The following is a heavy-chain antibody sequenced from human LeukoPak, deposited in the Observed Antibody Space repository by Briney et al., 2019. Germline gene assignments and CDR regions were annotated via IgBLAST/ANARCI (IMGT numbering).Heavy chain of an antibody. V-gene: IGHV3-66*01. CDR3: ARDPTPGGGYFDY. D-gene: IGHD2-8*02. CDR2: IYSGGST. J-gene: IGHJ4*02. CDR1: GFTFTHYW. Sequence: GGSLRLSCAASGFTFTHYWMCWVRQAPGKGLEWVSVIYSGGSTYYADSVKGRFTISRDNSKNTLYLQMNSLRAEDTAVYYCARDPTPGGGYFDYWGQGTLVTVSS.